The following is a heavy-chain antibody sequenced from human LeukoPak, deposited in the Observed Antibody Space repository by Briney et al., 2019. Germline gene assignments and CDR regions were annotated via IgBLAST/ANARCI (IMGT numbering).Heavy chain of an antibody. CDR2: IGTAGKT. CDR1: GFTFSSYD. J-gene: IGHJ2*01. Sequence: GGSLRLSCAASGFTFSSYDMHWVRQPTGKGLEWVSAIGTAGKTYYPGSVKGRFTISRENAKNSLYLQMNSLRAGDTAVYYCAREATGSGPWYFDLWGRGTLVTVSS. D-gene: IGHD3-10*01. CDR3: AREATGSGPWYFDL. V-gene: IGHV3-13*04.